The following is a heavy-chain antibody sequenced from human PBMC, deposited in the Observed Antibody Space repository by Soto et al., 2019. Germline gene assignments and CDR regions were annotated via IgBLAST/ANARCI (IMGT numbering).Heavy chain of an antibody. J-gene: IGHJ2*01. CDR3: ARAGDTSGYYSDRPFWYFDL. Sequence: GSLRLSCAASGFTFSIYSMTWVRQAPGKGLEWVSYISSSSSTIYYADSVKGRFTISRDNAQTSLHLQMNSLRDEDTAVYYCARAGDTSGYYSDRPFWYFDLWGRGTLVTVSS. CDR2: ISSSSSTI. V-gene: IGHV3-48*02. CDR1: GFTFSIYS. D-gene: IGHD3-22*01.